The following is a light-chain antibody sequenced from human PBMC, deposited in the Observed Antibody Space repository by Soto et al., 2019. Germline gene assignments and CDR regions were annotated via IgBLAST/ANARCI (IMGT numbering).Light chain of an antibody. CDR1: QDLSKF. V-gene: IGKV1-33*01. CDR2: DAS. CDR3: QQYENRPYT. J-gene: IGKJ3*01. Sequence: DIQMTQSPSSLSASIGDRVSLTCQASQDLSKFLNWYQHKPGQAPSLLIYDASKSHFGVPSRFSGSGSGTDFTFAISSLQPEDNATYYCQQYENRPYTFGPGTKVDI.